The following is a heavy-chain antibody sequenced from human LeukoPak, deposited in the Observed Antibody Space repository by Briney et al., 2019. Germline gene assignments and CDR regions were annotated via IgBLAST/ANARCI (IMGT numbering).Heavy chain of an antibody. V-gene: IGHV3-30*18. CDR1: GFTFSSYG. Sequence: GGSLRLSCAASGFTFSSYGMHWVRQAPGKGLEGVAVISYDGSNKYYADSVKGRFTISRDNSKNTLYLQMNSLRAEDTAVYYCAKDREVVAATPADYWGQGTLVTVSS. CDR2: ISYDGSNK. CDR3: AKDREVVAATPADY. D-gene: IGHD2-15*01. J-gene: IGHJ4*02.